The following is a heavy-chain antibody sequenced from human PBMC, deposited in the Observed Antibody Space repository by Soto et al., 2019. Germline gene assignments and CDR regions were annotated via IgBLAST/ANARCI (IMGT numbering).Heavy chain of an antibody. CDR3: ASHYDSSGYYYRGLDY. D-gene: IGHD3-22*01. Sequence: ASVKVSFKASGYTFTSYDINWVRQATGQGLEWMGWIIPIFGTADYAQKFQGRVTITADESTSTAYMELSSLRSEDTAVYYCASHYDSSGYYYRGLDYWGQGTLVTVSS. J-gene: IGHJ4*02. CDR1: GYTFTSYD. V-gene: IGHV1-69*13. CDR2: IIPIFGTA.